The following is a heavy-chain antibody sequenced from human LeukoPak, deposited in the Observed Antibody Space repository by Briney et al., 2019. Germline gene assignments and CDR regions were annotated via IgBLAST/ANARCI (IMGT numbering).Heavy chain of an antibody. D-gene: IGHD6-19*01. J-gene: IGHJ4*02. Sequence: SETLSLTCTVSGGSISSYYWSWIRQPPGKGLEWIGYIHNSGSTYYNASLKSRGTISVDTSKNQFSLKLNSVTAADTAVYFCARQVVAVAGTGYFDYWGQGTLVTVSS. CDR2: IHNSGST. V-gene: IGHV4-59*08. CDR1: GGSISSYY. CDR3: ARQVVAVAGTGYFDY.